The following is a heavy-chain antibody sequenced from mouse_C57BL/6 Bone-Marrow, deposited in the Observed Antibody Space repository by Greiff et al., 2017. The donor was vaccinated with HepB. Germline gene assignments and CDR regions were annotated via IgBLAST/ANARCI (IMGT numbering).Heavy chain of an antibody. Sequence: QVQLKESGAELVKPGASVKMSCKASGYTFTSYWITWVKQRPGQGLEWIGDIYPGSGSTNYNEKFKSKATLTVDTSSSTAYMQLSSLTSEDSAVYYCARARWLLEYYYAMDYWGQGTSVTVSS. CDR1: GYTFTSYW. CDR3: ARARWLLEYYYAMDY. D-gene: IGHD2-3*01. CDR2: IYPGSGST. V-gene: IGHV1-55*01. J-gene: IGHJ4*01.